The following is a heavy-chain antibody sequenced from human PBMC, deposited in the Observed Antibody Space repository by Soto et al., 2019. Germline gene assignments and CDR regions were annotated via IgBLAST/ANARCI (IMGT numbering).Heavy chain of an antibody. Sequence: GGSLRLSCAASGFTFSSYPMTCVRQAPGKGLEWVSTISAGGGVTYYADSVKGRFTISSDSSKNTLFLQMNSLRAEDTAVYYCANGLAVATSYLASWAQRTFVTVSS. CDR1: GFTFSSYP. D-gene: IGHD6-19*01. J-gene: IGHJ4*02. CDR3: ANGLAVATSYLAS. V-gene: IGHV3-23*01. CDR2: ISAGGGVT.